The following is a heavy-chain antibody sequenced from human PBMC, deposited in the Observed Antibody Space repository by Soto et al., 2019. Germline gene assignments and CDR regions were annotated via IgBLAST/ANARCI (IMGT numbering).Heavy chain of an antibody. V-gene: IGHV3-21*01. CDR1: GFTFSSYS. J-gene: IGHJ5*02. CDR2: ISSSSSYI. CDR3: ARAALYDFWSGPHGFDP. Sequence: AGGSLRLSCAASGFTFSSYSMNWVRQAPGKGLEWVSSISSSSSYIYYADSVKGRFTISRDNAKNSLYLQMNSLRAEDTAVYYCARAALYDFWSGPHGFDPWGQGTLVTVSS. D-gene: IGHD3-3*01.